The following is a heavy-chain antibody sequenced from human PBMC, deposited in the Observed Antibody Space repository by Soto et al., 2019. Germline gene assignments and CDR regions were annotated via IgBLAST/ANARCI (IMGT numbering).Heavy chain of an antibody. Sequence: PGGSLRLSCAASGFTFSSDAMSWVRQAPGKGLEWVSAISGSGGSTYYADSVKGRFTISRDNSKNTLYLQMNSLRAEDTAVYYYAKVMWGSGYSDDAFDIWGQGTMVTVSS. D-gene: IGHD3-22*01. CDR1: GFTFSSDA. CDR3: AKVMWGSGYSDDAFDI. CDR2: ISGSGGST. J-gene: IGHJ3*02. V-gene: IGHV3-23*01.